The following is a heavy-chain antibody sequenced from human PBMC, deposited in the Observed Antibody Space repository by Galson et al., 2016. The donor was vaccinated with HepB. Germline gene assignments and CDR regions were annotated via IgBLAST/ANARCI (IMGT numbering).Heavy chain of an antibody. V-gene: IGHV3-7*01. CDR2: IKPDGSET. Sequence: SLRLSCAASGVTFRYYWMNWVRQAPGKGLELVATIKPDGSETYYVDSVQGRLAISRDNAKNSLFLQMNSLRAEDTAVYYCTRAAPENGANSDAHRPYWGQGTLVTVSS. J-gene: IGHJ4*02. CDR1: GVTFRYYW. D-gene: IGHD4-23*01. CDR3: TRAAPENGANSDAHRPY.